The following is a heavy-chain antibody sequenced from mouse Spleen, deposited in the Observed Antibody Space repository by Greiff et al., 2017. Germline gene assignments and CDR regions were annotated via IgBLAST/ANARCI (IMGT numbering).Heavy chain of an antibody. V-gene: IGHV1-20*01. CDR3: ARIPITTVVDYYAMDY. Sequence: VQLQQSGPELVKPGDSVKISCKASGYSFTGYFMNWVMQSHGKSLEWIGRINPYNGDTFYNQKFKGKATLTVDKSSSTAHMELRSLTSEDSAVYYCARIPITTVVDYYAMDYWGQGTSVTVSS. J-gene: IGHJ4*01. CDR1: GYSFTGYF. CDR2: INPYNGDT. D-gene: IGHD1-1*01.